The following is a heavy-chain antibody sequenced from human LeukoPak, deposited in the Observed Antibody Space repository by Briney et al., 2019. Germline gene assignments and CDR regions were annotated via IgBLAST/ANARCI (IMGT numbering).Heavy chain of an antibody. J-gene: IGHJ4*02. Sequence: PSETLSLTCTVSGGSISSYYWSWIRQPPGKGLEWIGYIYYSGSTNYNPSLKSRVTISVDTSKNQFSLKLSSVTAADTAVYYCAREAEAKYSNYVDYWGQGTLVIVSS. CDR1: GGSISSYY. D-gene: IGHD4-11*01. V-gene: IGHV4-59*01. CDR2: IYYSGST. CDR3: AREAEAKYSNYVDY.